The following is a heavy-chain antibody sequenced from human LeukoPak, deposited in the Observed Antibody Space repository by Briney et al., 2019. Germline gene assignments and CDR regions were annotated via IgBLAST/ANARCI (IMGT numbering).Heavy chain of an antibody. V-gene: IGHV4-59*13. CDR3: ARGRYGSGSYYNNAFDI. D-gene: IGHD3-10*01. J-gene: IGHJ3*02. CDR2: VYYSGRT. CDR1: GGSISTYY. Sequence: SETLSLTCTVSGGSISTYYWSWIRQPPGKGLEWIGYVYYSGRTDYNPSLRSRLTMSVDTSKNQFSLTLTSVTAADTALYYCARGRYGSGSYYNNAFDIWGQGTMVTVSS.